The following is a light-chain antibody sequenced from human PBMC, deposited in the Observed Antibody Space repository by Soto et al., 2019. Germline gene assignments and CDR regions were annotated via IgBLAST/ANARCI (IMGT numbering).Light chain of an antibody. J-gene: IGLJ1*01. CDR3: VSWDDSLSCLD. Sequence: SVLTQLPSASGTPGQRVTISCSGRSANIGNNYVCWYQQLPGTAPKLLIYSNNQRPSGVPDRFSGSKSGTSASLAISGLRSEDEADYYCVSWDDSLSCLDFGTGSKFTVL. CDR1: SANIGNNY. CDR2: SNN. V-gene: IGLV1-47*02.